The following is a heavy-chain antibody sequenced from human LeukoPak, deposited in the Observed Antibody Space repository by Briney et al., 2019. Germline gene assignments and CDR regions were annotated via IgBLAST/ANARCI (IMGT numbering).Heavy chain of an antibody. Sequence: GGSLRLSCAASGFTFSGSAMHWVRQASGKGLEWVGRIRSKANSYATAYAASVKGRSTISRDDSKNTAYLQMNSLKTEDTAVYYCTRQRAGTTYGNWFDPWGQGTLVTVSS. V-gene: IGHV3-73*01. CDR3: TRQRAGTTYGNWFDP. CDR1: GFTFSGSA. J-gene: IGHJ5*02. CDR2: IRSKANSYAT. D-gene: IGHD1-7*01.